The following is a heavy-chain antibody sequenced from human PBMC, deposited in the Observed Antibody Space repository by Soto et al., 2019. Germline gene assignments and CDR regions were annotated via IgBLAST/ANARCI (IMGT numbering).Heavy chain of an antibody. D-gene: IGHD3-3*01. CDR1: GGSFSGYY. CDR3: ARRPMYYDFWSGYRTRSDAFDI. J-gene: IGHJ3*02. CDR2: INHSGST. Sequence: SETLSLTCAVYGGSFSGYYWSWIRQPPGKGLEWIGEINHSGSTNYNPSLKSRVTISVDTSKNQFSLKLSSVTAADTAVYYCARRPMYYDFWSGYRTRSDAFDIWGQGTMVTVSS. V-gene: IGHV4-34*01.